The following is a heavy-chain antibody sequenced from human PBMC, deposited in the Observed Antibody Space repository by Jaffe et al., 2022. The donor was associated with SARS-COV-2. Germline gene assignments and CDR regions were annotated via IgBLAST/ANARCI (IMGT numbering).Heavy chain of an antibody. Sequence: QVQLVQSGAEVKKPGASVKVSCKASGYTFTSYDINWVRQATGQGLEWMGWMNPNSGNTGYAQKFQGRVTMTRNTSISTAYMELSSLRSEDTAVYYCARSGYSSSWYSYYYYMDVWGKGTTVTVSS. V-gene: IGHV1-8*01. D-gene: IGHD6-13*01. CDR1: GYTFTSYD. CDR2: MNPNSGNT. J-gene: IGHJ6*03. CDR3: ARSGYSSSWYSYYYYMDV.